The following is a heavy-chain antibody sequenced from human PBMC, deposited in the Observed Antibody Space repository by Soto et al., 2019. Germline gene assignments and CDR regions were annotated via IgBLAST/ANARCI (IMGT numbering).Heavy chain of an antibody. CDR1: DGSISSSSYY. CDR2: IYYSGST. J-gene: IGHJ4*02. CDR3: ARDIVSGWYSSPHGYFDY. D-gene: IGHD6-19*01. Sequence: SETLSLTCTVADGSISSSSYYWGWIRQPPGKGLEWIGSIYYSGSTYYNPSLKSRVTISVDTSKNQFSLKLSSVTAADTAVYYCARDIVSGWYSSPHGYFDYWGQGTLVTVSS. V-gene: IGHV4-39*02.